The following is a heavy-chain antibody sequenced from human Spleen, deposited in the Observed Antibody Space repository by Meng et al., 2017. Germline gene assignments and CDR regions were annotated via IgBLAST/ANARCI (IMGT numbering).Heavy chain of an antibody. V-gene: IGHV1-18*01. CDR1: GYTFISYG. Sequence: QVPRVSSGAEWGKPVASVRVACKASGYTFISYGISWVRQAPGQGLEWMGWISAYNGNTYYAEKVQDRLTMTTDTSTSTAYMELRSLRSDDTAVYYCARDGPGGLRYFDYWGQGTLVTVSS. CDR2: ISAYNGNT. CDR3: ARDGPGGLRYFDY. D-gene: IGHD3-10*01. J-gene: IGHJ4*02.